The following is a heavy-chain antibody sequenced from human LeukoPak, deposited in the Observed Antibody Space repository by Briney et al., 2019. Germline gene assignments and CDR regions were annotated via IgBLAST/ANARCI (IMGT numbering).Heavy chain of an antibody. CDR3: ARLYGSKHYDILTGYEFDY. D-gene: IGHD3-9*01. CDR2: IYYSGSI. CDR1: GDSIITYS. J-gene: IGHJ4*02. Sequence: SETLSLTCTVSGDSIITYSWSWIRQPPGERLEWIGSIYYSGSINYSPSLKSRVTISVDTSKNQFSLKLRSVTAADTAVYYCARLYGSKHYDILTGYEFDYWGQGNLVTVSS. V-gene: IGHV4-59*08.